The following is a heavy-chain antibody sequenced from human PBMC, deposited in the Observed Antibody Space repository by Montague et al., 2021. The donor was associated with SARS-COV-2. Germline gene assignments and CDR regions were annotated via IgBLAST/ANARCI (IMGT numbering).Heavy chain of an antibody. D-gene: IGHD6-13*01. V-gene: IGHV4-34*01. CDR1: GFTFSNHW. CDR3: ARTDYISSWFGAKKWFDP. CDR2: INHSGST. J-gene: IGHJ5*02. Sequence: LRLSCAASGFTFSNHWMHWVRQPPGKGLEWIGEINHSGSTNYNPSLKSRVTISVDTSKNQFSLKLSSVTAADTAVYYCARTDYISSWFGAKKWFDPWGQGTLVTVSS.